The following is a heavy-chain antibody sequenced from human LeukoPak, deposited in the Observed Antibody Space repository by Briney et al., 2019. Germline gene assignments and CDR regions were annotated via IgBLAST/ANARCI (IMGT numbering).Heavy chain of an antibody. CDR2: INASGGNT. V-gene: IGHV3-23*01. CDR3: AKPISGGLAVSADWFDP. Sequence: GGSLRLSCAASGFAFNFYAMTWVRQAPGKGLQWVSTINASGGNTYYADSVRGRFTISRDNSKDTLYLQLNSLTAEDTAIYYSAKPISGGLAVSADWFDPWGQGTLVTVSS. CDR1: GFAFNFYA. J-gene: IGHJ5*02. D-gene: IGHD6-19*01.